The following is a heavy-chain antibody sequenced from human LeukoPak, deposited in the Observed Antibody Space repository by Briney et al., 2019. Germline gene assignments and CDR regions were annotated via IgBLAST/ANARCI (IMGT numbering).Heavy chain of an antibody. J-gene: IGHJ4*02. CDR3: RGGGPYYFDY. V-gene: IGHV3-30-3*01. CDR2: ISYDGSNK. D-gene: IGHD4-23*01. Sequence: GGSLRLSCAASGFTFSSYAMHWARQAPGKGLEWVAVISYDGSNKYYADSVKGRFTISRDNSKNTLYLQMNSLRAEDTAVYYCRGGGPYYFDYWGQGTLVTVSS. CDR1: GFTFSSYA.